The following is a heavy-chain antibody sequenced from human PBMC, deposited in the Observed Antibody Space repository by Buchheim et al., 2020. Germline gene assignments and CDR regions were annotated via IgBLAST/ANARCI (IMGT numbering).Heavy chain of an antibody. D-gene: IGHD6-13*01. CDR2: IFYSGNT. J-gene: IGHJ1*01. V-gene: IGHV4-59*01. CDR1: GGSISSDY. CDR3: ARGSGNSWHLLH. Sequence: QVQLQESGPGQVKPSETLSLTCTVSGGSISSDYWSWIRQSPGKGLESIGCIFYSGNTHYNPSLKSRVTISSDKSKNQFSLKLNSVTAADTAVYYCARGSGNSWHLLHWGQGTL.